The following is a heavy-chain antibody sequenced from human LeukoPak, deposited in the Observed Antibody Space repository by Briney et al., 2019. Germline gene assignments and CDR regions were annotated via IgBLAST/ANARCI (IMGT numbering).Heavy chain of an antibody. CDR3: AKGPYSSRWYHFDY. D-gene: IGHD6-13*01. J-gene: IGHJ4*02. V-gene: IGHV3-23*01. CDR2: ISGSADST. CDR1: GLTFSSHA. Sequence: GGSLRLSCAPSGLTFSSHAMSWVRQAPGKGLEWVSAISGSADSTNYAESVKGRFTISRDNSKDKLFLQMNSLRAEDTAVYYCAKGPYSSRWYHFDYWGQGALVTVSS.